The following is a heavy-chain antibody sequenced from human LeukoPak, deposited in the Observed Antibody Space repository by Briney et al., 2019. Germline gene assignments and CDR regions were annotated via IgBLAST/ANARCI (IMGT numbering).Heavy chain of an antibody. CDR1: GFTFSSYP. J-gene: IGHJ5*02. CDR2: ISSSSSYI. V-gene: IGHV3-21*04. Sequence: GGSLRLSCAASGFTFSSYPMNWVRQAPGKGLEWVSSISSSSSYIYYADSVKGRFTISRDNAKNSVFLQMNSLRAEDTAVYYCARAGVYSYTNWFDPWGQGTLVAVSP. CDR3: ARAGVYSYTNWFDP. D-gene: IGHD3-16*02.